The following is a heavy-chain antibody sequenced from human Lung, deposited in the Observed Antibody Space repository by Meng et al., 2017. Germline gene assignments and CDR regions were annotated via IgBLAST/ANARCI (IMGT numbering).Heavy chain of an antibody. Sequence: VEAGGNFVKPGGSLGLSFAASGFYFNNAWMSWVRQAPGKGLEWVGRIKSNTDGGTAEYAAPVTGRFTISRDDLKSTLYLQMSGLRIDDTGVYYCTWDDKAVSDYWGQGTLVTVSS. CDR2: IKSNTDGGTA. V-gene: IGHV3-15*01. CDR3: TWDDKAVSDY. D-gene: IGHD1-26*01. J-gene: IGHJ4*02. CDR1: GFYFNNAW.